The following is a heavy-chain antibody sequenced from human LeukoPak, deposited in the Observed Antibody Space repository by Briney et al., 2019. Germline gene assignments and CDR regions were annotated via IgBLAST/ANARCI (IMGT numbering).Heavy chain of an antibody. J-gene: IGHJ5*02. CDR2: IYWDDDK. Sequence: SGPTLVNPTQTLTLTCTFSGFSLSTSGVGVGWIRQPPGKALEWLALIYWDDDKRYSPSLKSRLTITKDTSKNQVVLTMTNMDPVDTATYCCAHKVYYGSGSYYSPPAGWFDPWGQGTLVTVSS. D-gene: IGHD3-10*01. CDR1: GFSLSTSGVG. V-gene: IGHV2-5*02. CDR3: AHKVYYGSGSYYSPPAGWFDP.